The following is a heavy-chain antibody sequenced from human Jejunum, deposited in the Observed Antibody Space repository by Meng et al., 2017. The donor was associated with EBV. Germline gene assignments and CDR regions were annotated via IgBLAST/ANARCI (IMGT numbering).Heavy chain of an antibody. D-gene: IGHD1-26*01. J-gene: IGHJ4*02. Sequence: QLQLQESGPGLVKPSETLSLTCLVSSGSISSSNWWSWVRQPPGKGLEWIGEISQGGTTYYDPSLESRVTVFVDKVKNQLSLRVSSVTAADTAVYYCASHLTMSGTRGFDYWGPGTMVTVSA. CDR3: ASHLTMSGTRGFDY. CDR1: SGSISSSNW. V-gene: IGHV4/OR15-8*01. CDR2: ISQGGTT.